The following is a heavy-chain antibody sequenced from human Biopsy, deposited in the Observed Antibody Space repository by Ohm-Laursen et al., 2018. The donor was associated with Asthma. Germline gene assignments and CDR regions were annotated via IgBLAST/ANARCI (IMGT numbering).Heavy chain of an antibody. CDR2: ITGSGAIT. Sequence: SLRLSCTASGFTFSDYPMTWVRQAPGKGLEWVSSITGSGAITYYADSLKGRFTISRDNAKNSLYLQMNSLRAEDTALYHCGRDMGGFGSGWFPVEFWGQGTLVTVSS. V-gene: IGHV3-20*01. J-gene: IGHJ4*02. D-gene: IGHD6-19*01. CDR1: GFTFSDYP. CDR3: GRDMGGFGSGWFPVEF.